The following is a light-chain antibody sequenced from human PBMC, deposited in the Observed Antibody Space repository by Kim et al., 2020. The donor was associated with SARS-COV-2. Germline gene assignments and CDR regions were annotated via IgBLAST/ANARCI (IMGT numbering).Light chain of an antibody. Sequence: SPGERAPLSCRASRSVSSNLAWYQQKPGQAPRLFIFGASTRATGIPARFSGSGSGTEFTLTISSLQSEDFAVYYCQQYNYWPPLTFGGGTKVDIK. V-gene: IGKV3-15*01. CDR2: GAS. CDR1: RSVSSN. J-gene: IGKJ4*01. CDR3: QQYNYWPPLT.